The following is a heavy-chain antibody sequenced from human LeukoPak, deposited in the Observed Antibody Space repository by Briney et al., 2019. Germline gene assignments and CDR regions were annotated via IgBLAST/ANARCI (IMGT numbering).Heavy chain of an antibody. CDR3: ARDIEDTAMVVYYYFDY. Sequence: PGRSLRLSCAASGFTFSSYWMDWVRHAPGKGLVWVSRINSDGSSTSYADSVKGRFTISRDNAKNTLYLQMNSLRAEDTAVYYCARDIEDTAMVVYYYFDYWGQGTLVTVSS. D-gene: IGHD5-18*01. V-gene: IGHV3-74*01. J-gene: IGHJ4*02. CDR2: INSDGSST. CDR1: GFTFSSYW.